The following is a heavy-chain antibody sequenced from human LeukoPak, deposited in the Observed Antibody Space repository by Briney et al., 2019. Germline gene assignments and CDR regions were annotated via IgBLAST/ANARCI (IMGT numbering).Heavy chain of an antibody. V-gene: IGHV3-43*01. CDR2: ISWDGART. Sequence: PGRSLRLSCAASGFKFDDYTMHWVRQAPGKGLEWVSLISWDGARTNYADSLKGRFAISRDNSKNSLYLQMNSLRTEDTALYYCAKGSSSWPPLFDYWGQGTLVTVSS. D-gene: IGHD6-13*01. CDR3: AKGSSSWPPLFDY. CDR1: GFKFDDYT. J-gene: IGHJ4*02.